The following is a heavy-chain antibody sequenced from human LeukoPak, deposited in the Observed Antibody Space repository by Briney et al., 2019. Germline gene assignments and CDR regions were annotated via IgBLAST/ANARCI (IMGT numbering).Heavy chain of an antibody. CDR3: ARRSTKQLGGEGNWGAFDI. D-gene: IGHD6-6*01. CDR1: GGSISSYY. V-gene: IGHV4-59*08. Sequence: PSETLSLTCTVSGGSISSYYWSWIRQPPGKGLEWIGYIYYSGSTNYNPSLKSRVTISVDTSKNQFSLKLSSVTAADTAVYYCARRSTKQLGGEGNWGAFDIWGQGTMVTVSS. CDR2: IYYSGST. J-gene: IGHJ3*02.